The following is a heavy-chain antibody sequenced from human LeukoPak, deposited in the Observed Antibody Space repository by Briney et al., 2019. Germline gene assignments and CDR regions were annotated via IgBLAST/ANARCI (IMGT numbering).Heavy chain of an antibody. CDR3: AITIAVAGTMEY. V-gene: IGHV4-4*07. D-gene: IGHD6-19*01. CDR1: GGSISGYY. CDR2: IYTSGST. Sequence: SETLSLTCTVSGGSISGYYWSWIRQPAGKGLEWIGRIYTSGSTNYNPSLKSRVTMSVDTSKNQFSLKLSSVTAADTAVYYCAITIAVAGTMEYWGQGTLVTVSS. J-gene: IGHJ4*02.